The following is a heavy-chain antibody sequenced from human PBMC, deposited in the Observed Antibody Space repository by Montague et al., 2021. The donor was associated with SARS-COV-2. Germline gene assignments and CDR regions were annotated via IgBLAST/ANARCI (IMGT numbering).Heavy chain of an antibody. J-gene: IGHJ6*02. D-gene: IGHD3-10*01. CDR2: TYYRSKWFY. Sequence: CAISGDSVSSNGGAWNWIRQSPSRGLEWLGRTYYRSKWFYDHAVSLKSRLTIKPDTSKNQFSLQLNSVTPEDTAVYYCAGDIGSAGIYYYYGMDVWGQGTTVTVSS. CDR3: AGDIGSAGIYYYYGMDV. V-gene: IGHV6-1*01. CDR1: GDSVSSNGGA.